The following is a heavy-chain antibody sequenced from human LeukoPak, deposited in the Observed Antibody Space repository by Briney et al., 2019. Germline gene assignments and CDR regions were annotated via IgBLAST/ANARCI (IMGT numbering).Heavy chain of an antibody. V-gene: IGHV1-2*02. CDR2: INPNSGGT. CDR1: GYTFTGYY. J-gene: IGHJ5*02. D-gene: IGHD3-3*01. CDR3: ARDITIFGVVNTYSWFDP. Sequence: ASVKVSCKASGYTFTGYYMHWVRQAPGQGLEWMGWINPNSGGTNYAQKFQGRVTMTRDTSISTAYMELSRLRSDDTAVYYCARDITIFGVVNTYSWFDPWGQGTLVTVSS.